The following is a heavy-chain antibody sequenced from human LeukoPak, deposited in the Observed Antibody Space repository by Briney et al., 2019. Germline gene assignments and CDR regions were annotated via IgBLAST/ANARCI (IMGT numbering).Heavy chain of an antibody. Sequence: ASVKVSCKASGYTFTSYGISWVRQAPGQGLEWMGWISAYNGNTNYAQKLQGRVTMTTDTSTSTAYMELRSLRSDDTAVYYCARGPITTVRGVMLSVARNDYWGQGTLVTVSS. CDR3: ARGPITTVRGVMLSVARNDY. J-gene: IGHJ4*02. V-gene: IGHV1-18*01. D-gene: IGHD3-10*01. CDR1: GYTFTSYG. CDR2: ISAYNGNT.